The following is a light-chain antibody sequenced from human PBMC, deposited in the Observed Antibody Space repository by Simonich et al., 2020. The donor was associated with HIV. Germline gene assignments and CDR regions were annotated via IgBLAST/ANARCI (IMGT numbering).Light chain of an antibody. CDR1: QSVFYISNNKHY. Sequence: IVMTQSPDSLAVSLGERATINCKSSQSVFYISNNKHYLAWYQQKPGQPPKLLIYWASTRESGVPDRFSGSGSGTDFTLTISSLQAEDVAVYYCQQYYSTPLTFGGGTKVEIK. CDR3: QQYYSTPLT. J-gene: IGKJ4*01. V-gene: IGKV4-1*01. CDR2: WAS.